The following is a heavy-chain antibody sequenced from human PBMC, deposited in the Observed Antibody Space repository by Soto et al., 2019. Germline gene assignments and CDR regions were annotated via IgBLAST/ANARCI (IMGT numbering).Heavy chain of an antibody. CDR1: GFTFLNYG. V-gene: IGHV3-30*18. J-gene: IGHJ4*02. CDR3: AKNMGGAWYYFDC. D-gene: IGHD6-19*01. CDR2: ISHDGSNK. Sequence: GGSLRLSCAASGFTFLNYGMHWVRQAPGKGLEWVAIISHDGSNKYYADSVKGRFTISRDNSKNTLYLQMNSLRAEDTAVYYCAKNMGGAWYYFDCWGQGTLVTVSS.